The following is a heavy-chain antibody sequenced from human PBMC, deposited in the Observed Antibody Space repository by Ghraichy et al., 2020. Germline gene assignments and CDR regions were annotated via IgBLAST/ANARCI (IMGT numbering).Heavy chain of an antibody. CDR2: IYYSGST. CDR3: ARHLRALTFDY. V-gene: IGHV4-39*01. J-gene: IGHJ4*02. CDR1: GGSISSSSYY. Sequence: SETLSLTCTVSGGSISSSSYYWGWIRQPPGKGLEWIGSIYYSGSTYYNPSLKSRVTISVDTSKNQFSLKLSSVTAADTAVYYCARHLRALTFDYWGQGTLVTVSS.